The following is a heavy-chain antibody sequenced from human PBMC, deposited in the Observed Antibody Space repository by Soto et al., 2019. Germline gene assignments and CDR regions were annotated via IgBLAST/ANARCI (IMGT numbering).Heavy chain of an antibody. V-gene: IGHV1-69*01. CDR1: GGTFSSYA. J-gene: IGHJ4*02. Sequence: VKVSCKASGGTFSSYAISWVRQAPGQGLEWMGGIIPIFGTANYAQKFQGRVMITADESTSTAYMELSSLRSEDTAVYYCAREGYYDSSGYSTPFDYWGQGNMVTVSS. CDR3: AREGYYDSSGYSTPFDY. D-gene: IGHD3-22*01. CDR2: IIPIFGTA.